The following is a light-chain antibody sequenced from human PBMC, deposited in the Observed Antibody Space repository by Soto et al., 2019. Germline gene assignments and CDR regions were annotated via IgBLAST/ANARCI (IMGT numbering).Light chain of an antibody. CDR3: QQYNHLPLT. J-gene: IGKJ4*01. CDR1: QTISNW. Sequence: DIQMTQSPSTLSASVGDRVTVPCRASQTISNWLAWYQQKPGKAPKLLIYDASNLETGVPSRFSGSGSGTDFTFTISSLQPEDVATYYCQQYNHLPLTFGGGTKV. V-gene: IGKV1-33*01. CDR2: DAS.